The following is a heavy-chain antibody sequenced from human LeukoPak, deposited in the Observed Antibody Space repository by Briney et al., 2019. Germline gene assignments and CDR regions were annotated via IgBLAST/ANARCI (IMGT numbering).Heavy chain of an antibody. CDR3: ASPLTHYDILTGYPT. CDR2: MNPNSGNT. D-gene: IGHD3-9*01. J-gene: IGHJ5*02. CDR1: GYTFTSYD. Sequence: ASVKVSCKASGYTFTSYDINWVRQATGQGLEWMGWMNPNSGNTGYAQKFQGRVTMTRNTSISTAYMELSSLRSEDTAVYYCASPLTHYDILTGYPTWGLGTLVTVSS. V-gene: IGHV1-8*01.